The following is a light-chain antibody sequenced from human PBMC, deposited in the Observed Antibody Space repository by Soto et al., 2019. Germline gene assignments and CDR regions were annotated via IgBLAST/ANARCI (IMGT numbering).Light chain of an antibody. Sequence: QSVLTQPPSASGTPGQRVTISCSGSSSNIGSNYVYWYQQLPGTAPKLLIYRNNQRPSGVPDRFSGSKSGTSASLAISGLRSEDEADYYCAAWDASLGGFYVFGSGTKVTVL. CDR3: AAWDASLGGFYV. CDR1: SSNIGSNY. CDR2: RNN. V-gene: IGLV1-47*01. J-gene: IGLJ1*01.